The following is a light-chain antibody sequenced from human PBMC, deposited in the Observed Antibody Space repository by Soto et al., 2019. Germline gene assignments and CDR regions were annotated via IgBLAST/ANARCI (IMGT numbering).Light chain of an antibody. Sequence: QSALTQPPSASGSPGQSVTISCTGTSSDVGAYNYVSWYQQHPGKAPKLMIYEVSKRPSGVPDRFSGSKSGNTASLTVSGLHSEDEADYYCSSYAGSNAYVVGTGTKLTVL. V-gene: IGLV2-8*01. CDR1: SSDVGAYNY. CDR2: EVS. J-gene: IGLJ1*01. CDR3: SSYAGSNAYV.